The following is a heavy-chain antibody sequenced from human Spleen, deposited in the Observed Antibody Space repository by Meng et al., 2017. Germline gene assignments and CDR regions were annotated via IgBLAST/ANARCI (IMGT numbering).Heavy chain of an antibody. V-gene: IGHV3-23*01. D-gene: IGHD6-19*01. CDR1: EFIFSSYS. CDR2: ISRDDGSP. CDR3: AKDREAVAGSLEY. J-gene: IGHJ4*02. Sequence: EGQLLESGGGLVQPGGALRLSCAASEFIFSSYSMSWFRQTPGKGLEWVSAISRDDGSPYYADSVKGRFTISRDNSKNTLFLQMNSLRVEDTALYYCAKDREAVAGSLEYWGQGTMVTVSS.